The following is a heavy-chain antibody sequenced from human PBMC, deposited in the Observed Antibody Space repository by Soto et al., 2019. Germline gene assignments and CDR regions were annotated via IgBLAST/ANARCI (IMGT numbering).Heavy chain of an antibody. Sequence: SETLSLTCTVSGGSISSSSYYWGWIRQPPGKGLEWIGSIYYSGSTYYNPSLKSRVTISVDTSKNQFSLKLSSVTAADTAVYYCVALYCGGDCYTGYYYGMDVWGQGTTVT. J-gene: IGHJ6*02. CDR1: GGSISSSSYY. CDR3: VALYCGGDCYTGYYYGMDV. D-gene: IGHD2-21*02. CDR2: IYYSGST. V-gene: IGHV4-39*01.